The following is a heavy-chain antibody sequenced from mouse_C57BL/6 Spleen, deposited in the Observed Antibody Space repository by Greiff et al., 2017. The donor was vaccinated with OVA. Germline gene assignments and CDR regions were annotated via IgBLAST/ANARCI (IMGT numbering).Heavy chain of an antibody. V-gene: IGHV1-64*01. CDR1: GYTFTSYW. J-gene: IGHJ4*01. CDR2: IHPNSGST. Sequence: QVQLQQPGAELVKPGASVKLSCKASGYTFTSYWMHWVTQRPGQGLEWIGMIHPNSGSTNYNEKFKSKATLTVDKSSSTAYMQLSSLTSEDSAVYYCARRGSYAMDYWGQGTSVTVSS. CDR3: ARRGSYAMDY.